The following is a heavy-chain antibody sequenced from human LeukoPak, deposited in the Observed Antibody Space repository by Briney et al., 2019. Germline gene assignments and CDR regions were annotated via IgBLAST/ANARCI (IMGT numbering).Heavy chain of an antibody. Sequence: PGGPLSLSVLASGSTFVSYTINWVGRPPGKGREGVWSIGVRSNYIYYADSVRGRFRISRDDARDSLYLQMNSLRAEDTAVYYCVRLRRNSDTSGFYYYYDFWGQGTLVTVSS. CDR2: IGVRSNYI. D-gene: IGHD3-22*01. J-gene: IGHJ4*02. CDR1: GSTFVSYT. V-gene: IGHV3-21*01. CDR3: VRLRRNSDTSGFYYYYDF.